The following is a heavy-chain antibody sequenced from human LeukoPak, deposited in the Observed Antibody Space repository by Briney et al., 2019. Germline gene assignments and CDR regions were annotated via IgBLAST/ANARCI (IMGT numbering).Heavy chain of an antibody. CDR2: ITNDGSST. CDR3: ARDLTVSSGWALGY. CDR1: GLTFSSHW. D-gene: IGHD6-19*01. Sequence: GGSLRLSCAASGLTFSSHWMHWVRQAPGKGLVWVSRITNDGSSTTYADSVKGRFTISRDNAKNMLYLQVNSLRAEDTAVYYCARDLTVSSGWALGYWGQGTLVTVSS. J-gene: IGHJ4*02. V-gene: IGHV3-74*01.